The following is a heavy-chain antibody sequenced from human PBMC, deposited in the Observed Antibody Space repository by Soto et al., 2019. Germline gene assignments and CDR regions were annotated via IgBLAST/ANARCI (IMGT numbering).Heavy chain of an antibody. J-gene: IGHJ3*02. CDR2: MSHRGGT. V-gene: IGHV4-61*03. D-gene: IGHD1-1*01. Sequence: SETLSLTCAGYGGSVSSGNYYWSWIRQPPGKGLEWIGEMSHRGGTHFNPSLKSRVTISVDTSKSHFSLKMSSVTAADTALYYCARVERGTATTVVDAFDIWGPGTMVTVSS. CDR3: ARVERGTATTVVDAFDI. CDR1: GGSVSSGNYY.